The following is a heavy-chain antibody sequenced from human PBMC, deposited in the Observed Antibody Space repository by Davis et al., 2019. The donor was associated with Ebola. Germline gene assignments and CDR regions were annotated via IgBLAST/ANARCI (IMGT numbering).Heavy chain of an antibody. Sequence: SQTLSLTCAVYGGSFSGYYWSWIRQPPGKGLEWIGEINHSGSTKYNSSLKSRVTISVDTSKNQVSLKVSSVTAADTAVYYCARGARGSGSYPPYFDYWGQGTLVTVSS. CDR1: GGSFSGYY. V-gene: IGHV4-34*01. CDR3: ARGARGSGSYPPYFDY. CDR2: INHSGST. D-gene: IGHD3-10*01. J-gene: IGHJ4*02.